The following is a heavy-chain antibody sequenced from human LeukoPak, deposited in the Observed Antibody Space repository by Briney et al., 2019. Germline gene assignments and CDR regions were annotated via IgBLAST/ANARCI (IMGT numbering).Heavy chain of an antibody. J-gene: IGHJ4*02. CDR2: INPNSGGT. V-gene: IGHV1-2*02. D-gene: IGHD3-10*01. CDR3: ARDYYGSGSYYQLGY. Sequence: ASVKVSCKASGYTFTGYYMHWVRQAPGQGLEWMGWINPNSGGTKYAQKFQGRVTMTRDTSITTVYMELSSLRSDDTAVYYCARDYYGSGSYYQLGYWGQGTLVTVSS. CDR1: GYTFTGYY.